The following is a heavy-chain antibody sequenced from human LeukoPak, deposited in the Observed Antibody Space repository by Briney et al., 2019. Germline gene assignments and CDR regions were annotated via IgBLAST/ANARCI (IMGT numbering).Heavy chain of an antibody. J-gene: IGHJ5*02. Sequence: SGPTLAKPTQTLTLTCTFSGFSLSTSGVGVGWIRQPPGKALEWLALIYWNDDKSYSPSLKSRISITKDTSKNQVVLTMTNMDPVDTATYYCAHRRIDYYGNWFDPWGQGTLVTVSS. D-gene: IGHD3-10*01. CDR2: IYWNDDK. V-gene: IGHV2-5*01. CDR1: GFSLSTSGVG. CDR3: AHRRIDYYGNWFDP.